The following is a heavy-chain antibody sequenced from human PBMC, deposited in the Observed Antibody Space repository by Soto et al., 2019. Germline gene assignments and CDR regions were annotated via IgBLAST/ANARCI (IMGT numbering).Heavy chain of an antibody. CDR2: IWYDGSSK. J-gene: IGHJ4*02. V-gene: IGHV3-33*01. CDR1: GFTFRNHA. D-gene: IGHD2-8*01. CDR3: VSDPGVVIIKDY. Sequence: PGGSLRLSCAASGFTFRNHAMHWVRQAPGKGRERGALIWYDGSSKYYADSVKGRFIISRDNSKNTLYLESNSLRAEDTAMYYGVSDPGVVIIKDYWGQGTLVTVSS.